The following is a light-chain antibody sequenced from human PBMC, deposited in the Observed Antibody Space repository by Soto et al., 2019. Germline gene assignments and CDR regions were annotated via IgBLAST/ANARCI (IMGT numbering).Light chain of an antibody. CDR2: DVT. V-gene: IGLV2-14*01. CDR3: SSFTSSITYV. J-gene: IGLJ1*01. CDR1: SRDVGGYNS. Sequence: QSALNPPASVSGSPGQSITISCPGPSRDVGGYNSVSWYRQDPGKAPKLMIYDVTNRPSGVSNRFSGSKSGNTASLTISGLQAEDEADYYCSSFTSSITYVFGTGTKVTVL.